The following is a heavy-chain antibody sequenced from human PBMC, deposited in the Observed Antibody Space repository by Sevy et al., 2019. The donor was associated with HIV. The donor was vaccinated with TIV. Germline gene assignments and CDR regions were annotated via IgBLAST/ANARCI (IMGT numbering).Heavy chain of an antibody. D-gene: IGHD3-16*01. J-gene: IGHJ3*02. V-gene: IGHV3-11*01. CDR2: ISHTVTTI. CDR1: GFTFSDYY. CDR3: ARALRGRVDAFDI. Sequence: GGSLRLSCAASGFTFSDYYMNWIRQAPGKGLEWVSYISHTVTTIYYADSVRGRFTISRDNAKNSLYLQMNSLRAEDPAVYYCARALRGRVDAFDIWGQGTMVTVSS.